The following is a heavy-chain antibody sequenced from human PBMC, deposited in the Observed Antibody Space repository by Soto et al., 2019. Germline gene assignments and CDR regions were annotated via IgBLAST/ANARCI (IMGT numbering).Heavy chain of an antibody. CDR3: ASHTYYDYIWGSSLFDY. J-gene: IGHJ4*02. CDR2: IKQDGSEK. V-gene: IGHV3-7*01. Sequence: IAVPQTTGKGLEWVANIKQDGSEKYYVDSVKGRFTISRDNAKNSLYLQMNSLRAEDTAVYYCASHTYYDYIWGSSLFDYWGQGTLVTVSS. D-gene: IGHD3-16*01.